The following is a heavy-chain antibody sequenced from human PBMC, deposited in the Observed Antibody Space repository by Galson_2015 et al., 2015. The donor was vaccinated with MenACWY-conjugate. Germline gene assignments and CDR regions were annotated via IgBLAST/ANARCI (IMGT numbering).Heavy chain of an antibody. V-gene: IGHV3-73*01. CDR1: GFSFSDAA. Sequence: SLRLSCAASGFSFSDAAMPWVRQASGKGLEWVGRIRSKRNNYSTTYAASGQVRITISKDETERMAYLHMNRLKTEDVAIYYCTRQRALKFDYWGQGVLVTVSS. J-gene: IGHJ4*02. CDR2: IRSKRNNYST. CDR3: TRQRALKFDY.